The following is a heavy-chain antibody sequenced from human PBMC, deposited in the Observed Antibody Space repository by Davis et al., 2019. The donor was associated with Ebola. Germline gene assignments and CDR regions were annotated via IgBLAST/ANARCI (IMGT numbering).Heavy chain of an antibody. Sequence: GGSLRLSCAGSGFTFSSFALSWVRQAPGKGLEWVSAISGTGGTTYYADSLQGRFTISRDNAKNSLFLQMNSLRDEDTAVYYCARDGYSNDWGDYWGQGTLVTVSS. V-gene: IGHV3-23*01. CDR1: GFTFSSFA. D-gene: IGHD6-19*01. CDR3: ARDGYSNDWGDY. CDR2: ISGTGGTT. J-gene: IGHJ4*02.